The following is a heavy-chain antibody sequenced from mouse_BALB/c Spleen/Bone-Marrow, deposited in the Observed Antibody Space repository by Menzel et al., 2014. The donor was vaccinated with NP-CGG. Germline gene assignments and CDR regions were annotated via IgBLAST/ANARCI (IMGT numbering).Heavy chain of an antibody. D-gene: IGHD2-4*01. CDR2: IWWNNNK. V-gene: IGHV8-11*01. CDR1: GFSLSSYGLG. J-gene: IGHJ4*01. CDR3: ARIYFDYEGAVDY. Sequence: QVTLKVCGPGILQPSQTLSLTCSFSGFSLSSYGLGVGWIRQPSGKGLEWLGHIWWNNNKYYNTALKSRLTISKGSSNNQVFLKIASVDTTDTATYYCARIYFDYEGAVDYWGQGTSVSVSS.